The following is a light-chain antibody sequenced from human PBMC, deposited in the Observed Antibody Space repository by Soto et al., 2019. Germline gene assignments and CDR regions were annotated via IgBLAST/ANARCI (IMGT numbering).Light chain of an antibody. Sequence: VMTQSPGTLSVSPGESATLSCGTSQSVSSYLAWYQQKPGQAPRLLIYDASNRATGIPARFSGSGSGTDFTLTISSLEPEDFAVYYCQQRSNWPLTFGPGTKVDIK. CDR2: DAS. V-gene: IGKV3-11*01. CDR1: QSVSSY. J-gene: IGKJ3*01. CDR3: QQRSNWPLT.